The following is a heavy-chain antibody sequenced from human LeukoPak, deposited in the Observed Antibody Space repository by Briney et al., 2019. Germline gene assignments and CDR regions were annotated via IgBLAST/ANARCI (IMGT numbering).Heavy chain of an antibody. J-gene: IGHJ2*01. Sequence: SVNVSCKASGGTFSSYTISWVRQAPGQGLEWMGGIIPIFGTANYAQKFQGRVTITADESTSTAYMELSSLRSEDTAVYYCARDRGSEDWYFDLWGRGTLVTVSS. CDR1: GGTFSSYT. V-gene: IGHV1-69*13. D-gene: IGHD3-10*01. CDR3: ARDRGSEDWYFDL. CDR2: IIPIFGTA.